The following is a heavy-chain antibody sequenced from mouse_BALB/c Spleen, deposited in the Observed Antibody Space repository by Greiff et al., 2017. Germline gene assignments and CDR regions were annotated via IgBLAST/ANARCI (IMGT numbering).Heavy chain of an antibody. J-gene: IGHJ3*01. Sequence: QVQLQQSGPELVKPGASVKISCKASGYAFSSSWMNWVKQRPGQGLEWIGRIYPGDGDTNYNGKFKGKATLTADKSSSTAYMQLSSLTSVDSAVYFCARSGITTATVFAYWGQGTLVTVSA. V-gene: IGHV1-82*01. CDR1: GYAFSSSW. D-gene: IGHD1-2*01. CDR3: ARSGITTATVFAY. CDR2: IYPGDGDT.